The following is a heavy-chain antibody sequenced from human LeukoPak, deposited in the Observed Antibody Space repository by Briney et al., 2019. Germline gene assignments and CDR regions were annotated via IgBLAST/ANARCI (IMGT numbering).Heavy chain of an antibody. V-gene: IGHV4-61*09. D-gene: IGHD2-15*01. CDR1: GGSISSGSYY. CDR2: IYTSGST. CDR3: ARAFGCYPGICGFDI. J-gene: IGHJ3*02. Sequence: SETLSLTCTVSGGSISSGSYYWSWIRQPAGKGLEWIGHIYTSGSTNYNPSLKSRVTISVDTSKNQFSLKLNSVTAADTAMYYCARAFGCYPGICGFDIWGQGTMVTVSS.